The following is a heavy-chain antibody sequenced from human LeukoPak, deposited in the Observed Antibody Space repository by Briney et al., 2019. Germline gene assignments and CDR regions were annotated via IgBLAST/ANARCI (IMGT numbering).Heavy chain of an antibody. D-gene: IGHD4-23*01. CDR2: IYPGDSNT. J-gene: IGHJ2*01. Sequence: GESLKISCKGSGYRFTNYWIGWVRHMPGKGLEWMGIIYPGDSNTRYSPSFQGQVTISADKSINTAYVQWSSLKASDTAMYYCARRVVNNRNWYFNLWGRGTLVTVSS. V-gene: IGHV5-51*01. CDR1: GYRFTNYW. CDR3: ARRVVNNRNWYFNL.